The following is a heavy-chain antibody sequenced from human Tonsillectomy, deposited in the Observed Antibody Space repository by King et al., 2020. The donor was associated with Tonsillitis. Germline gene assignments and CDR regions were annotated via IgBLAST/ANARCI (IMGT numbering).Heavy chain of an antibody. CDR1: GGSFNSYDYS. J-gene: IGHJ2*01. V-gene: IGHV4-30-2*01. D-gene: IGHD4-23*01. CDR2: ISQSGDT. Sequence: QLQESGSGLVKPSQTLSLTCGVSGGSFNSYDYSWSWIRQPPGKGLEWIGYISQSGDTSYNPSLKSRVSISLDRSKNQFSLKLTSVTAADTAVYFCARFSCGGDSEWCFGLWGRGTLVTVSS. CDR3: ARFSCGGDSEWCFGL.